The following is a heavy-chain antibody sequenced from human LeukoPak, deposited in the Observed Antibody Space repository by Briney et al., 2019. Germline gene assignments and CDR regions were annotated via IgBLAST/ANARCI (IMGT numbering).Heavy chain of an antibody. Sequence: SETLSLTCTVSGYSITSAYYWGWIRQPPGKGLEWIGSFFLKGSTYYNPSLKSRVTISVDTSKNQFSLTLSSVTAADTAVYYCAREGIMITFGGVIVYYFDYWGQGTLVTVSS. CDR2: FFLKGST. CDR3: AREGIMITFGGVIVYYFDY. D-gene: IGHD3-16*02. V-gene: IGHV4-38-2*02. J-gene: IGHJ4*02. CDR1: GYSITSAYY.